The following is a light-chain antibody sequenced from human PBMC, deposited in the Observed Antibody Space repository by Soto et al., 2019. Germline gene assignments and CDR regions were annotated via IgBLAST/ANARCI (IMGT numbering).Light chain of an antibody. CDR1: QDINNY. CDR3: QQYNRYPIT. CDR2: AAS. J-gene: IGKJ5*01. Sequence: DIQMTQSPSSLSASLGGRVTITCRASQDINNYLAWFQQKPGKAPKSLIYAASTLRSGVPSKFSGSGSGTDFTLTISSLQPEDFAVYYCQQYNRYPITFGQGTRLEIK. V-gene: IGKV1-16*02.